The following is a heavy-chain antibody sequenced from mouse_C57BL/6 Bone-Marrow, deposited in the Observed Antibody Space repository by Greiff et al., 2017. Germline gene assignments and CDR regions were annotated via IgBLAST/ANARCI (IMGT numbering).Heavy chain of an antibody. Sequence: QVQLQQPGAELVKPGASVKLSCKASGYTFTSYWMHWVKQRPGRGLEWVGRIDPTSGGTKYNEKFKSKATLTVDKPSSTAYMQLSSLKSEDSAVYYCARSGDYYSNYLAWFAYWGQGTLVTVSA. D-gene: IGHD2-5*01. J-gene: IGHJ3*01. V-gene: IGHV1-72*01. CDR2: IDPTSGGT. CDR1: GYTFTSYW. CDR3: ARSGDYYSNYLAWFAY.